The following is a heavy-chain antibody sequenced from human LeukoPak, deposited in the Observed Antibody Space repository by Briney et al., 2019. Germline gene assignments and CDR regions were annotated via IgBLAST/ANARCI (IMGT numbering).Heavy chain of an antibody. D-gene: IGHD4-23*01. CDR2: IYYTGST. J-gene: IGHJ4*02. Sequence: SETLSLTCTVSGGSISSYYWSWIRQPPGKGLEWIGYIYYTGSTNYNPSLKSRVTISVDTSKNQFSLQLSSVTSADTAVYYCARVGFGNTPHPIDYWGQGTLVTVSS. V-gene: IGHV4-59*01. CDR3: ARVGFGNTPHPIDY. CDR1: GGSISSYY.